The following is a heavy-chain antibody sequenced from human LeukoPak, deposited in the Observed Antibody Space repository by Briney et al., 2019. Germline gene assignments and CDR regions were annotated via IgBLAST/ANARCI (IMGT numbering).Heavy chain of an antibody. CDR3: AKDGSGGGWKWFDP. D-gene: IGHD2-15*01. Sequence: GGSLRLSCAASGFTFSNYGMHWVRQAPGKGLEWVAVIWYDGTNKYYADSVKGRFIISRDNSKNTLYLQMNSLRAEDTAVYYCAKDGSGGGWKWFDPWGQGTLVTVSS. J-gene: IGHJ5*02. V-gene: IGHV3-33*06. CDR1: GFTFSNYG. CDR2: IWYDGTNK.